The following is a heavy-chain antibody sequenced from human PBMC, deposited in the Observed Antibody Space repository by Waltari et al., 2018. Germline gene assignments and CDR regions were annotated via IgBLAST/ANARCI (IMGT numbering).Heavy chain of an antibody. CDR1: GDSVSSSFW. V-gene: IGHV4-4*02. Sequence: QLRLQESGPGLVKPSGTLSLTCVVSGDSVSSSFWWSWVRQSPGKGLEWIGQVHGIGKANINPSFANRGLISLDTSMNQCSLKVLSATAADTAMYFCARDRGRGLYLDSWGQGTLVTVSP. CDR2: VHGIGKA. J-gene: IGHJ4*02. CDR3: ARDRGRGLYLDS. D-gene: IGHD2-15*01.